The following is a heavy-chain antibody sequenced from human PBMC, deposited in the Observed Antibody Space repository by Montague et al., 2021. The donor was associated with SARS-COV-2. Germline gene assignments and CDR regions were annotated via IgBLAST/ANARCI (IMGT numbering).Heavy chain of an antibody. V-gene: IGHV3-30*04. D-gene: IGHD2-2*01. Sequence: PLRLSCAASGFTFSSYAMHWVRQAPGKGLEWVAIILYDGSNNYYADSVKGRFTISRDNSKNTLFLQMNSLRPEDTAVYYCARDQGIVVPSWVMDVWGQGTTVTVSS. CDR3: ARDQGIVVPSWVMDV. CDR1: GFTFSSYA. J-gene: IGHJ6*02. CDR2: ILYDGSNN.